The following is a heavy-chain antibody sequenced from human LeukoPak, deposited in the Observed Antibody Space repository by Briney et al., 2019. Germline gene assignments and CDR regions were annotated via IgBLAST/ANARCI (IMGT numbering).Heavy chain of an antibody. J-gene: IGHJ4*02. CDR1: GFTFSVYG. CDR3: AKAAVYSRNWTPFDD. V-gene: IGHV3-30*18. D-gene: IGHD6-13*01. CDR2: LSGDETYI. Sequence: GGSLRLSCAASGFTFSVYGMHWVRQAPGKGLEGVALLSGDETYIDYTDSVKGRFTISRDTSKNTLFLQMNSLRADDTAINYCAKAAVYSRNWTPFDDWGQGTLVTVSS.